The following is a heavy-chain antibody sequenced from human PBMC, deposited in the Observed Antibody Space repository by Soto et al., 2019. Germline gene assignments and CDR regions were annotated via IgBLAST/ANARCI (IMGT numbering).Heavy chain of an antibody. CDR2: LNGDGTTT. CDR1: GFTFSSYW. D-gene: IGHD2-15*01. J-gene: IGHJ6*02. V-gene: IGHV3-74*01. Sequence: EVQLVESGGGLVQPGGSLRLSCEASGFTFSSYWMHWVRQVPGKGLVWVSRLNGDGTTTNYADSVKGRVTISRDNAKTTVYLQMSSLRAEDTAVYYCARGIRIYYAMDVWGQGTTVTVSS. CDR3: ARGIRIYYAMDV.